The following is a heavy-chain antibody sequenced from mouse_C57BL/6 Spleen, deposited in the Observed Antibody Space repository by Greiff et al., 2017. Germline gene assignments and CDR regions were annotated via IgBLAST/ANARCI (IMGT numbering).Heavy chain of an antibody. CDR2: IDPSDSYT. J-gene: IGHJ4*01. CDR1: GYTFTSYW. CDR3: ARFRSYAMDY. Sequence: VQLQQPGAELVMPGASVKLSCKASGYTFTSYWMHWVKQRPGQGLEWIGEIDPSDSYTNYNQKFKGKSTLTVDKSSSTAYMQLSSLTSEDSAVYYCARFRSYAMDYWGQGTSVTVSS. V-gene: IGHV1-69*01.